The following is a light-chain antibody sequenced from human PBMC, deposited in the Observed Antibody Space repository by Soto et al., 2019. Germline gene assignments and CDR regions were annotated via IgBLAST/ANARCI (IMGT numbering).Light chain of an antibody. J-gene: IGLJ3*02. Sequence: QSALTQPPSASGSPGQSVTISCTGTSTDVGAYNYVSWYQQHPGKAPKLIIYEVTKRPSGVPDRFSGSKSGNTASLTVSGLQAEDEAGYYCGSHAGDSNLVFGGGPKLTV. V-gene: IGLV2-8*01. CDR2: EVT. CDR1: STDVGAYNY. CDR3: GSHAGDSNLV.